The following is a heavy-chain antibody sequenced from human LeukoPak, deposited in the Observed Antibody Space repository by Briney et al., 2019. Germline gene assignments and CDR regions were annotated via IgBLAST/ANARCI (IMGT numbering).Heavy chain of an antibody. D-gene: IGHD1-26*01. Sequence: QPGGSMRLSCAASGFTFSNHAMSWVRQAPGKGLEWVSGISSSGSSTFFGDHVKGRFTISRDNAKNSLYLQMTTLQAEDTAVYYCARRSPGTSSLFYYYMDVWGKGTTVTVSS. J-gene: IGHJ6*03. CDR3: ARRSPGTSSLFYYYMDV. V-gene: IGHV3-23*01. CDR2: ISSSGSST. CDR1: GFTFSNHA.